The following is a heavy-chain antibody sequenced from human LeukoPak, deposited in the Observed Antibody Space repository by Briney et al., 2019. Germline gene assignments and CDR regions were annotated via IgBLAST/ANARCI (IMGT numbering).Heavy chain of an antibody. D-gene: IGHD6-13*01. CDR1: GGSISSGGYS. CDR2: IYYTGNT. CDR3: ARDRPAGNTGHSHDY. Sequence: SQTLSLTCAVSGGSISSGGYSWSWIRQPPGNAMEFIAYIYYTGNTYFNPCVKSRVPISVGTSKNQFSLRLSSVTAADTAMYYCARDRPAGNTGHSHDYWGQGTLVTVSS. J-gene: IGHJ4*02. V-gene: IGHV4-30-4*07.